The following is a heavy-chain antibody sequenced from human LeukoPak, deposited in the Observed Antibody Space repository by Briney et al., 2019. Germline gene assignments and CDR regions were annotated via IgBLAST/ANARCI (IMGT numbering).Heavy chain of an antibody. CDR1: GYTFTGYY. V-gene: IGHV1-2*04. D-gene: IGHD2-8*01. J-gene: IGHJ4*02. CDR3: AREYCTNGVCYFDY. CDR2: INPNSGGT. Sequence: GASVKVSCKASGYTFTGYYMHWVRQAPGQGLEWMGWINPNSGGTNYAQKFQGWVTMTRDTSISTAYMELSRLRSDDTAVYYCAREYCTNGVCYFDYWGQGTLVTVSS.